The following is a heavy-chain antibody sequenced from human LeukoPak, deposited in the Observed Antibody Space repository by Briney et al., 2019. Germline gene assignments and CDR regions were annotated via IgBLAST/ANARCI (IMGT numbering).Heavy chain of an antibody. CDR2: ISGSGGST. CDR3: AKDGGVLLWFGNDY. V-gene: IGHV3-23*01. J-gene: IGHJ4*02. D-gene: IGHD3-10*01. Sequence: GGSLRLSCAASGFTFSSYAMSWVRQAPGKGLEWVSAISGSGGSTYYADSVKGRFTISRDNSKNTLYLQMNSLRAEDTAVYYCAKDGGVLLWFGNDYWGQGTLVTVSS. CDR1: GFTFSSYA.